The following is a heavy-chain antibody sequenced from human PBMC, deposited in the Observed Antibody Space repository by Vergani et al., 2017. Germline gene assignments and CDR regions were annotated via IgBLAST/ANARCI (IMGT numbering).Heavy chain of an antibody. CDR1: GFSIDNGYY. D-gene: IGHD3-9*01. Sequence: QVQLQESGPGLVKPSETLSLTCAVSGFSIDNGYYWDWLRQPPGKGLEWIGSIYRTGRTHFNPSLKSRVTISVDTSNNHFSLRLNTLTAAGTAVYYCARRCGIVYDILSGTQYLFGFWGQGTMVTV. V-gene: IGHV4-38-2*01. CDR2: IYRTGRT. CDR3: ARRCGIVYDILSGTQYLFGF. J-gene: IGHJ4*02.